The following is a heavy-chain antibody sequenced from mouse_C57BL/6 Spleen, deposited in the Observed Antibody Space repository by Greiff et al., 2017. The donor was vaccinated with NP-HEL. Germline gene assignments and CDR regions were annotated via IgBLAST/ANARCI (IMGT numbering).Heavy chain of an antibody. CDR1: GYTFTNYW. CDR3: AREDSGYYFDY. Sequence: VQLQQSGAELVRPGTSVKMSCKASGYTFTNYWIGWAKQRPGHGLEWIGDMYPGGGYTNYNEKFKGKATLTADKSSSTAYMQFSSLTSEDSAIYYCAREDSGYYFDYWGQGTTLTVSS. CDR2: MYPGGGYT. V-gene: IGHV1-63*01. D-gene: IGHD3-2*02. J-gene: IGHJ2*01.